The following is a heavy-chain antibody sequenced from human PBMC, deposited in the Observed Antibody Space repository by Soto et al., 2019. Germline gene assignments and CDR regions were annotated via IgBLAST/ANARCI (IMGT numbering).Heavy chain of an antibody. CDR3: ERAYSDAFDI. CDR1: GFTFSDYY. J-gene: IGHJ3*02. CDR2: ISSSGTGI. Sequence: QVQLVESGGGLVKPGGSLRLSCAVSGFTFSDYYMTWIRQAPGKGLEWVAYISSSGTGIYYADSVRGRFTITRDNAKNSLYLQMSSLRAEDTAVYYCERAYSDAFDIWGQGTMVTVSS. V-gene: IGHV3-11*01. D-gene: IGHD2-15*01.